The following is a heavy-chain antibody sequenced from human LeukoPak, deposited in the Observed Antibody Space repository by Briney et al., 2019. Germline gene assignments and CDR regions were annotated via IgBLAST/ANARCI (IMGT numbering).Heavy chain of an antibody. CDR2: VSGYNGNT. CDR3: ARTGWGVPAAGDWFDP. Sequence: ASVKVSGKASGYTFTSYAFSWVRQAPGQRLEWIGWVSGYNGNTNYAQKVQGRVTMTTDTSTSTAYMELRSLRSDDTAVYYCARTGWGVPAAGDWFDPWGQGTLVTVSS. V-gene: IGHV1-18*04. J-gene: IGHJ5*02. CDR1: GYTFTSYA. D-gene: IGHD2-2*01.